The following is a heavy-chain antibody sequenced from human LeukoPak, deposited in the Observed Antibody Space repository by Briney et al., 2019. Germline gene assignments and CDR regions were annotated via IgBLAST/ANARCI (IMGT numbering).Heavy chain of an antibody. CDR1: GFTSSSYA. CDR2: ISGSGGST. J-gene: IGHJ4*02. D-gene: IGHD2-15*01. V-gene: IGHV3-23*01. Sequence: GGSLRLSCAASGFTSSSYAMSWVRQAPGKGLEWVSAISGSGGSTYYADSVKGRFTISRDNSKNTLYLQMNSLRAEDTAVYYCAKSSSGDLVFDYWGQGTLVTVSS. CDR3: AKSSSGDLVFDY.